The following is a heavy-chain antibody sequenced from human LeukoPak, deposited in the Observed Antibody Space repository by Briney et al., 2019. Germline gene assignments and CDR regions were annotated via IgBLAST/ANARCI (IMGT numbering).Heavy chain of an antibody. Sequence: SETLSLTCTFSGGSISSYYWNWIRQPPGKGLEWIGYIYDSGTTNYNPSLKSRVTMSVDSSKNQFSLKLTSVTAADTAVYYCARSVVVTATLRYHYGMDVWGQGTTVTVSS. V-gene: IGHV4-59*01. CDR2: IYDSGTT. CDR1: GGSISSYY. D-gene: IGHD2-21*02. CDR3: ARSVVVTATLRYHYGMDV. J-gene: IGHJ6*02.